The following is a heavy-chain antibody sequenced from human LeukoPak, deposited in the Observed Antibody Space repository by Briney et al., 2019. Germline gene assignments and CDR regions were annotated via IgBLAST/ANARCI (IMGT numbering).Heavy chain of an antibody. J-gene: IGHJ3*02. CDR2: IYYSGST. CDR1: GGSISSGGYY. D-gene: IGHD3-22*01. CDR3: ARDGSDLDYYDSSGPGAFDI. Sequence: SQTLSPTCTVSGGSISSGGYYWSWIRQHPGKGLEWIGYIYYSGSTYYNPSLKGRVTISVDTSKNQFSLKLSSVTAADTAVYYCARDGSDLDYYDSSGPGAFDIWGQGTMVTVSS. V-gene: IGHV4-31*03.